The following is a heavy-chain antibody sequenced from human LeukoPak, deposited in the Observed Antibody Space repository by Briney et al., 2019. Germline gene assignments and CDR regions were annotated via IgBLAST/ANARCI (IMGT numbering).Heavy chain of an antibody. V-gene: IGHV1-24*01. J-gene: IGHJ4*02. D-gene: IGHD1-26*01. CDR2: FDPEDGET. CDR1: GYTLTESS. Sequence: ASVKVSCKVSGYTLTESSMHWVRQAPGKGLEWMGGFDPEDGETIYAQKFQGRVTMTEDTSTDTAYMELNSLRSDDTAVYYCATVSGSYGRGVDYWGQGTLVTVSS. CDR3: ATVSGSYGRGVDY.